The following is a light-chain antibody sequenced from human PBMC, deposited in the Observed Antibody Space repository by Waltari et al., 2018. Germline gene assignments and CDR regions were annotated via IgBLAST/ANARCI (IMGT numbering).Light chain of an antibody. V-gene: IGLV3-1*01. CDR2: QDN. Sequence: WYLQKSGQPPLLVIDQDNKRPSGIPERFSGSNSGNAATLTVSGTQSVDEADYYCQAWDTSAAVVFGGGTKLTVL. J-gene: IGLJ2*01. CDR3: QAWDTSAAVV.